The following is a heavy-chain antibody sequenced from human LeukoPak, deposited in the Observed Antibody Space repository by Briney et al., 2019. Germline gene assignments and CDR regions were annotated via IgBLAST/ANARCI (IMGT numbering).Heavy chain of an antibody. J-gene: IGHJ4*02. D-gene: IGHD1-1*01. CDR1: GGSISSSNW. Sequence: SETLSLTCAVSGGSISSSNWWSWVRQPPGKGLEWIGEIYHSGSTDYNPSLKSRVTMSIDTSKNQFSLNLSSVTAADTAVYYCATTPRYWSDYYFGSWGQGTLVTVSS. V-gene: IGHV4-4*02. CDR3: ATTPRYWSDYYFGS. CDR2: IYHSGST.